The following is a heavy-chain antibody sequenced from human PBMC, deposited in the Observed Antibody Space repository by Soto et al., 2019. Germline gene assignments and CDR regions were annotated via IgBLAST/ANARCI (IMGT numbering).Heavy chain of an antibody. CDR2: ISGTGVYI. CDR3: AREGALKPFPS. V-gene: IGHV3-21*01. D-gene: IGHD2-21*01. Sequence: GSLRLSCVASGXTFSNYNMNWVRQAPGKGLEWVSHISGTGVYIHYADAVKGLFTISRDNDKSSVYLQMNILRAEDTAVYYCAREGALKPFPSWGQGALVTVSA. CDR1: GXTFSNYN. J-gene: IGHJ5*02.